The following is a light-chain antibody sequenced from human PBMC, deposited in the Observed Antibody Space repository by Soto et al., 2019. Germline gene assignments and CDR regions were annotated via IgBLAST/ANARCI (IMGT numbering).Light chain of an antibody. Sequence: AIRLTQSPSSLSASTGDRVTINCRASQGISRYLAWYQQKPGKAPKLLIYAASTLQSGVPSRFSGSGSGTDFTLTISCLQSEDFATYYCQQYYSYPPTFGQGTKVDIK. CDR1: QGISRY. CDR3: QQYYSYPPT. CDR2: AAS. J-gene: IGKJ1*01. V-gene: IGKV1-8*01.